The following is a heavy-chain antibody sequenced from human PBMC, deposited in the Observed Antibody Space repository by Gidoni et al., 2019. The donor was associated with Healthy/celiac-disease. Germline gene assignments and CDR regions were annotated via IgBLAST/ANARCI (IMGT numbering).Heavy chain of an antibody. Sequence: NYNPSLKSRVTISVDTSKNQFSLKLSSVTAADTAVYYCARGSTSWFDPWGQGTLVTVSS. CDR3: ARGSTSWFDP. D-gene: IGHD1-1*01. J-gene: IGHJ5*02. V-gene: IGHV4-34*01.